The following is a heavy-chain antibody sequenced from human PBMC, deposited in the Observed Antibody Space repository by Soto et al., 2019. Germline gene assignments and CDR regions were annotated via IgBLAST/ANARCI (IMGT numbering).Heavy chain of an antibody. D-gene: IGHD3-22*01. V-gene: IGHV3-53*01. J-gene: IGHJ4*02. CDR1: GFSVTPNY. CDR3: ARELDSGYWRDY. Sequence: LRLSCAASGFSVTPNYMSWVRQAPGKGLEWVSVIYSSGSTYYADSVKGRFTISRDISKNTLYLQMNSLRADDTAVYYCARELDSGYWRDYWGQGNLVTLS. CDR2: IYSSGST.